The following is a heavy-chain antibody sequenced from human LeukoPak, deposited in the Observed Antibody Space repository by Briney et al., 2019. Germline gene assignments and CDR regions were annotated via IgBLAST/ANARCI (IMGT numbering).Heavy chain of an antibody. CDR3: ARAPHFFDTSGSRYYFDY. J-gene: IGHJ4*02. Sequence: PSETLSLTCSVSGGSIRSTTYYWGWIRQPPGKGLEWIGSIYYSGNTYYSPSLMSRVTISVDTSKNQFSLNLSSVTAADTAVYYCARAPHFFDTSGSRYYFDYWGQGALVTVSS. CDR1: GGSIRSTTYY. CDR2: IYYSGNT. D-gene: IGHD3-22*01. V-gene: IGHV4-39*07.